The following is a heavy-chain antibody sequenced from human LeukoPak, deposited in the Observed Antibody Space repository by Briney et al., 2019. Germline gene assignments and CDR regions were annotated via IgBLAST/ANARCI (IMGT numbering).Heavy chain of an antibody. CDR3: ARVLSDYDFWSGYRPSSSDC. V-gene: IGHV3-48*03. CDR1: GFTFSSYE. Sequence: GGSLRLSCAASGFTFSSYEMNWVRQAPGKGLEWVSNISSSGSTIYYADSVKGRFTISRDNAKNSLYLQMNSLRAEDTAVYYCARVLSDYDFWSGYRPSSSDCWGQGTLVTVSS. J-gene: IGHJ4*02. D-gene: IGHD3-3*01. CDR2: ISSSGSTI.